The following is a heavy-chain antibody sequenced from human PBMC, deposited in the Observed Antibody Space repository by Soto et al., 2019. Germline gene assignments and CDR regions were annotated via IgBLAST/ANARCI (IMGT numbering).Heavy chain of an antibody. V-gene: IGHV1-18*01. J-gene: IGHJ4*02. D-gene: IGHD2-2*01. CDR3: ARFPPYCSSTSCYFDY. CDR2: ISAYNGNT. Sequence: GASVKVSCKASGYTFTSYGISWVRQAPGQGLEWMGWISAYNGNTNYAQKLQGRVTMTTDTSTSTAYMELRSLRSDDTAVYYCARFPPYCSSTSCYFDYWGQGTLVTVSS. CDR1: GYTFTSYG.